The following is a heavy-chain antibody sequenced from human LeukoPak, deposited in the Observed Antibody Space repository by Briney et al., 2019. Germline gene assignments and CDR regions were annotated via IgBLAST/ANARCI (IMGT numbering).Heavy chain of an antibody. CDR2: IDRDGSVR. Sequence: GGSLRLSCSASGFSFSTYWMSWVRQTPETGLEFVANIDRDGSVRNYMDSLRGRSTISRDNAKKSMYLEINSLRADDTAVYYSARDPGSSSFDLWGRGALVTVSS. D-gene: IGHD6-13*01. V-gene: IGHV3-7*01. J-gene: IGHJ4*02. CDR3: ARDPGSSSFDL. CDR1: GFSFSTYW.